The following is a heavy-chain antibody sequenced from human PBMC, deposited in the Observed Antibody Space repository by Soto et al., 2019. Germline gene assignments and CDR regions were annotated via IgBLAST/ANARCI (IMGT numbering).Heavy chain of an antibody. J-gene: IGHJ4*02. CDR2: ISGSGGST. CDR3: AKESGVLEWLLPFDN. V-gene: IGHV3-23*01. Sequence: GGSLRLSCAASGFTFSSYSMSWVRQAPGKGLEWVSAISGSGGSTYYADSVKGRLTISRDNSKNTLYLQMNSLRAEDTAVYYCAKESGVLEWLLPFDNWGQGTLVTVSS. CDR1: GFTFSSYS. D-gene: IGHD3-3*01.